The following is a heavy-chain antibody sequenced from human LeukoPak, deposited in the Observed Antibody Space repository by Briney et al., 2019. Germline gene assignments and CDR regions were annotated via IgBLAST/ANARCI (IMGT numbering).Heavy chain of an antibody. CDR3: VRDVRWSTSGDS. J-gene: IGHJ4*02. V-gene: IGHV3-48*03. D-gene: IGHD5/OR15-5a*01. Sequence: GGSLRLSWAASGFTFSSYEMNWVRQAPGKGLEGVSYIRSSGSTMYYADYVKGRFTISRDNAKNSLYLQMNNLRADDTAVYYCVRDVRWSTSGDSCGQGTLVTVSS. CDR2: IRSSGSTM. CDR1: GFTFSSYE.